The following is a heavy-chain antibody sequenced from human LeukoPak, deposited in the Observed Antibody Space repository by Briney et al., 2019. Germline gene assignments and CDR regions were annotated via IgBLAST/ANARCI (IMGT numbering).Heavy chain of an antibody. V-gene: IGHV3-30*18. J-gene: IGHJ4*02. CDR3: AKDGVTYYYDSSGYSPFDY. CDR2: ISYDGSNK. CDR1: GFTFSSYG. D-gene: IGHD3-22*01. Sequence: GGSLRLSCAASGFTFSSYGMPWVRQAPGKGLEWVAVISYDGSNKYYADSVKGRFTISRDNSKNTLYLQMNSLRAEDTAVYYCAKDGVTYYYDSSGYSPFDYWGQGTLVTVSS.